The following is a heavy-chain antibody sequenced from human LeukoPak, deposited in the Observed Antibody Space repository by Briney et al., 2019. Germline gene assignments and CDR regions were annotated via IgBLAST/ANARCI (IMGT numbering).Heavy chain of an antibody. Sequence: SQTLSLTCVISGDSVSSNIATSNWIRQSPSSGLESLGRTYYRSQWYYDYAVSVRSRITINPDTSKNQFSLQLSSVTPEDTAVYFCARERSSWYYLDYWGQGMLVTVSS. CDR3: ARERSSWYYLDY. D-gene: IGHD6-13*01. CDR2: TYYRSQWYY. J-gene: IGHJ4*02. CDR1: GDSVSSNIAT. V-gene: IGHV6-1*01.